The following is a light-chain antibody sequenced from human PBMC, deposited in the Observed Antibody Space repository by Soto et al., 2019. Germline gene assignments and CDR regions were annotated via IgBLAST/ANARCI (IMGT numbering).Light chain of an antibody. CDR2: RAS. V-gene: IGKV1-5*03. J-gene: IGKJ3*01. Sequence: DIQMTQSPSSLSASVGDRVTITCRASQIINTWLAWYQQKPGKAPKLLIYRASNLVNGVPSRFSGSGSGTEFTLTISSLQPDDFSLYYCQQYETSSGTFGPGTKVDL. CDR1: QIINTW. CDR3: QQYETSSGT.